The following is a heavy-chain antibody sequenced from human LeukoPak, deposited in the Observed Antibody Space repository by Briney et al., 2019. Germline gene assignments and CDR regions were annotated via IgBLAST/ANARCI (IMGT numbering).Heavy chain of an antibody. Sequence: GGSLRLSCAASGFTFSSYWMSWVRQAPGKRLEWVANIKQVGSEKYYVDSVKGRFTISRDNAKNSLYLQMNSLRAEDTAVYYCARDQGGYDPNPDDYWGQGTLVTVSS. CDR2: IKQVGSEK. J-gene: IGHJ4*02. CDR1: GFTFSSYW. CDR3: ARDQGGYDPNPDDY. D-gene: IGHD5-12*01. V-gene: IGHV3-7*01.